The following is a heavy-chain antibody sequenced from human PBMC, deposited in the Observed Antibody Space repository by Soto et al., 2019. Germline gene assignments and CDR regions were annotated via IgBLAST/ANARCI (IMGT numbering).Heavy chain of an antibody. CDR2: IIPIFGTT. CDR3: ARGIVTGSEYNYYYYGMDV. D-gene: IGHD1-1*01. CDR1: GGTFNSYA. Sequence: QVQLVQSGAEVKMPGSSVKVSCKASGGTFNSYAIDWVRQAPGQGLEWMGRIIPIFGTTNYPQKLQGRVKLTADESTRTAYMELSTLRSEDTAVYYCARGIVTGSEYNYYYYGMDVWGQGTTVTVSS. V-gene: IGHV1-69*12. J-gene: IGHJ6*02.